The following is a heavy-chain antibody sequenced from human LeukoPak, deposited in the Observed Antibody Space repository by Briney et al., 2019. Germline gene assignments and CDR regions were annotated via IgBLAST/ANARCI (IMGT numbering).Heavy chain of an antibody. CDR3: ARDTYCSSTSCFQYFQH. Sequence: GGSLRLSCVASGFTFSDYSMNWVRQAPGRGLEYIAYMSISGSTIKYAESVKGRFTISRDNAQDSLFLHMNSLRAEDTAVYYCARDTYCSSTSCFQYFQHWGQGTLVTVSS. CDR1: GFTFSDYS. V-gene: IGHV3-48*04. CDR2: MSISGSTI. J-gene: IGHJ1*01. D-gene: IGHD2-2*01.